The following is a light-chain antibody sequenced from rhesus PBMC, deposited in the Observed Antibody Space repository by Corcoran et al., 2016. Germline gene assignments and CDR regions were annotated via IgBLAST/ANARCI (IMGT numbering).Light chain of an antibody. Sequence: DIQMTQSPSSLSASVGDKVTITCRASQVISSWLAWYQQKPGKAPNLLIYKASSLQSGVPSRFSGSGSGRDYTLIISSLQPEDFATYYCQQGYNTPLTFGQGTKVEIK. J-gene: IGKJ1*01. CDR1: QVISSW. CDR2: KAS. V-gene: IGKV1-18*01. CDR3: QQGYNTPLT.